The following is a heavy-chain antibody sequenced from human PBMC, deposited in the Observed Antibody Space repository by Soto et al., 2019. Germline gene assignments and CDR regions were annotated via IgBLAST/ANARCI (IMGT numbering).Heavy chain of an antibody. CDR1: GGSISSYY. Sequence: PSETLSLTCTVSGGSISSYYWSWIRQPPGKGLEWIGNIYYSGSTYYNPSLKSRVTISVDTSRHQFSLKLSSVTAADTALYYCARRFFGDPFDPWGQGTLVTVSS. V-gene: IGHV4-59*04. CDR3: ARRFFGDPFDP. CDR2: IYYSGST. J-gene: IGHJ5*02. D-gene: IGHD3-3*01.